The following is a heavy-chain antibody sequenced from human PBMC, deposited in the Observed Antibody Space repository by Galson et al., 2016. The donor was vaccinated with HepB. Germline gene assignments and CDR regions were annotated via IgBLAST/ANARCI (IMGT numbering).Heavy chain of an antibody. Sequence: SLRLSCAASGFTFSDYYMSWIRQAPGKGLEWVSYISSSGSTIYYADSVKGRFTISRDNAKNSLYLQMNSLRAEDTAVYYCAREGGYCSSTSCYSWFDPWGQGTLVTVSS. CDR3: AREGGYCSSTSCYSWFDP. CDR1: GFTFSDYY. J-gene: IGHJ5*02. D-gene: IGHD2-2*01. CDR2: ISSSGSTI. V-gene: IGHV3-11*01.